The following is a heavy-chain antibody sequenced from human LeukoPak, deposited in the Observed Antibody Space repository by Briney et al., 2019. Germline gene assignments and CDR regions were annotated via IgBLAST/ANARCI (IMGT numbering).Heavy chain of an antibody. D-gene: IGHD3-16*02. CDR2: IYYSGST. J-gene: IGHJ4*02. Sequence: SETLSLTCTVSGGSISSYYWSWIRQPPGKGLEWIGYIYYSGSTNYNPSLKSRVTISVDTSKNQFSLKLSSVTAADTAVYYCARYRRDYVWGSYRAFDYWGQGTLVTVSP. CDR1: GGSISSYY. V-gene: IGHV4-59*01. CDR3: ARYRRDYVWGSYRAFDY.